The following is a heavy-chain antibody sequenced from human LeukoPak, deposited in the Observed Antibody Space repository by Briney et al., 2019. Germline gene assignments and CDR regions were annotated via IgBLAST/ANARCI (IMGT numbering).Heavy chain of an antibody. J-gene: IGHJ4*02. CDR3: ARGKYFDY. V-gene: IGHV4-38-2*01. CDR1: GYSISSGCY. Sequence: SETLSLTCAVSGYSISSGCYWGWIGQPPGKGLEWIGSIYHSGSTYYNPSLKSRVTISVDTSKNQFSLKLSSVTAADTAVYYCARGKYFDYWGQGTLVTVSS. CDR2: IYHSGST.